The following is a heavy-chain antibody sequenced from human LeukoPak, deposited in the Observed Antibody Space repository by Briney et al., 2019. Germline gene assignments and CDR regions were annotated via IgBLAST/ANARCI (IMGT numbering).Heavy chain of an antibody. J-gene: IGHJ5*02. CDR2: ITQDGSGT. CDR3: ARDWGKSGISSP. CDR1: GFHFSSYW. D-gene: IGHD3-3*01. V-gene: IGHV3-74*01. Sequence: GGSLRLSCGASGFHFSSYWMHWVRQAPGKGLVWVARITQDGSGTSYADSVKGRFTISRDNAKNTLYLQMNSLRAEDTAVYYCARDWGKSGISSPWGQGTLVTVSS.